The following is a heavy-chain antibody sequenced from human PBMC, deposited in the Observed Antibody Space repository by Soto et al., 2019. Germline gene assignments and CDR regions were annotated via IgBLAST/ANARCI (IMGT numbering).Heavy chain of an antibody. V-gene: IGHV3-23*01. J-gene: IGHJ4*02. CDR2: ISGSGGST. CDR1: GFTFSSYA. D-gene: IGHD3-10*01. Sequence: EVQLLESGGGLVQPGGSLRLSCAASGFTFSSYAMNWVRQAPGKGLEWVSAISGSGGSTYYADSVKGLFTISRDNSKNTQDQLNNSMRAEDTAVYYGAKAPKFRSYHSTYFDYWGQGTLVTVSS. CDR3: AKAPKFRSYHSTYFDY.